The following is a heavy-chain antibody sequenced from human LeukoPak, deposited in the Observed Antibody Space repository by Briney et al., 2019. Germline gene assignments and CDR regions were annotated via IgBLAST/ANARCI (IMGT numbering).Heavy chain of an antibody. V-gene: IGHV1-2*02. CDR2: INPNNGGT. D-gene: IGHD3-10*01. CDR1: GYTFIGYY. CDR3: ARASAAAEWFGELSLCWFDR. Sequence: ASVKVSCKASGYTFIGYYMHWVRQAPGQELEWMGWINPNNGGTNYAQKFQGRVTMTSDTSISTAYMDLSSLRSDDTAVYYCARASAAAEWFGELSLCWFDRWGQGTLVTVSS. J-gene: IGHJ5*02.